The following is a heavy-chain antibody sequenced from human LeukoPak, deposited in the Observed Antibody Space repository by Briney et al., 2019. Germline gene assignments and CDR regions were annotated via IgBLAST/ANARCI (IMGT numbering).Heavy chain of an antibody. D-gene: IGHD4-23*01. J-gene: IGHJ4*02. CDR3: ARAPTVVTPGY. CDR2: ISSSGSTI. Sequence: GGSLRLSCAASGFTFSSYEMNWVRQAPGKGLEWVSYISSSGSTIYYADSVKGRFTISRDNAKNSLYLQMNSLRAEDTAVYYCARAPTVVTPGYWGQGTLVTVSS. V-gene: IGHV3-48*03. CDR1: GFTFSSYE.